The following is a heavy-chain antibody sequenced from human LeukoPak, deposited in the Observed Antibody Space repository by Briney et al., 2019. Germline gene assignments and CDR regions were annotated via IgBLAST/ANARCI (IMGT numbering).Heavy chain of an antibody. J-gene: IGHJ4*02. CDR3: AKDDSQQRGGYYDFWSGYRSPDY. CDR2: IRYDGSNK. Sequence: PGGSLRLSCAASGFTFSSYGMHWVRQAPGKGLEWVAFIRYDGSNKYYADSVKGRFTISRDNSKNTLYLQMNSLRAEDTAVYYCAKDDSQQRGGYYDFWSGYRSPDYWGQGTLVTVSS. CDR1: GFTFSSYG. D-gene: IGHD3-3*01. V-gene: IGHV3-30*02.